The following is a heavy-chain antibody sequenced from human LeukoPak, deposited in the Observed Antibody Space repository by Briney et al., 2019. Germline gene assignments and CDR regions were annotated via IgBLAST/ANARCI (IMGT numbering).Heavy chain of an antibody. CDR2: MNHSGRA. Sequence: PSVTLSLTCAVYGGSLSGYYWRWLRQPPGKGLEWIGEMNHSGRARHHPSLKNRVIISVDTSKNQFSLKLSSVTAADTAVYDCARDVAREAITMIRGGRRPRYNWFEPWGQGTLVTVSS. V-gene: IGHV4-34*01. J-gene: IGHJ5*02. D-gene: IGHD3-10*01. CDR1: GGSLSGYY. CDR3: ARDVAREAITMIRGGRRPRYNWFEP.